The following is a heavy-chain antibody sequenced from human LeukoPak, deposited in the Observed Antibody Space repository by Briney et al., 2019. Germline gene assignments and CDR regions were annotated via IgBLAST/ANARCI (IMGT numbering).Heavy chain of an antibody. V-gene: IGHV4-38-2*02. J-gene: IGHJ4*02. CDR2: IYHSGST. D-gene: IGHD3-22*01. Sequence: SETLSLTCAVSGYSISSGYYWGWIRQPPGKGLEWIGSIYHSGSTYYNPSLKSRVTISVDTSKNQFPLKLSSVTAADTAVYYCARDGCYDSSSIGYWGQGTLVTVSS. CDR3: ARDGCYDSSSIGY. CDR1: GYSISSGYY.